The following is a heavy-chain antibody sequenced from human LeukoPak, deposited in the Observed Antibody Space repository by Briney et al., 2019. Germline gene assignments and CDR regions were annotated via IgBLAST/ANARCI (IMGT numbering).Heavy chain of an antibody. Sequence: GGSLRLSCAASGFTFSSYAMHWVRQAPGKGLEGVAVISYDGSNKYYADSVKGRFTISRENSKNTLYMQMNRLRAEDAAVYFCAREASSGWWDLDYWGQGTLVTVSS. CDR2: ISYDGSNK. D-gene: IGHD6-19*01. J-gene: IGHJ4*02. V-gene: IGHV3-30*04. CDR1: GFTFSSYA. CDR3: AREASSGWWDLDY.